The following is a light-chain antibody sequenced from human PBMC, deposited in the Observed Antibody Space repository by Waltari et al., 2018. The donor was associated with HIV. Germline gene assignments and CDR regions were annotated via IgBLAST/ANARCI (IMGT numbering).Light chain of an antibody. J-gene: IGKJ4*01. Sequence: DIQMTQSPSSLSASVGDRVPITCRACQRISSYLNWYQYKPGKTPKLLIYAASSLRSGVPSRFSGRRAGTDVTHTISSLQPKDSTTYCCQQSDNTPRTFGAGTKVEIK. CDR2: AAS. V-gene: IGKV1-39*01. CDR3: QQSDNTPRT. CDR1: QRISSY.